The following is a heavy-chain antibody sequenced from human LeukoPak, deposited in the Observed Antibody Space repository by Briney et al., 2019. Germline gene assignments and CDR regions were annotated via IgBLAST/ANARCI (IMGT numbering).Heavy chain of an antibody. CDR3: ARDSVYNNYYFDY. CDR2: IYHSGST. V-gene: IGHV4-38-2*02. J-gene: IGHJ4*02. Sequence: SETLSLTCTVSGYSISSGYYWGWIRQPPGKGLEWIGSIYHSGSTYYNPSLKSRVTISVDTSKNQFSLKLSSVTAADTAVYYCARDSVYNNYYFDYWGQGTLVTVSS. CDR1: GYSISSGYY. D-gene: IGHD4-11*01.